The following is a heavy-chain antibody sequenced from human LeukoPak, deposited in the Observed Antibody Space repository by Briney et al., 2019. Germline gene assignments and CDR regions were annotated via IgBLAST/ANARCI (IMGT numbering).Heavy chain of an antibody. D-gene: IGHD1-1*01. CDR1: GFTFSSYA. Sequence: PGGSLRLSCAASGFTFSSYAMSWVRQAPGKGLEWVSAISGSGGSTYYADSVKGRFTISRDNSKNTLYLQMNSLRAEDTAVYHCAKGTYNVYDYYYGMDVWGQGTTVTVSS. CDR3: AKGTYNVYDYYYGMDV. J-gene: IGHJ6*02. V-gene: IGHV3-23*01. CDR2: ISGSGGST.